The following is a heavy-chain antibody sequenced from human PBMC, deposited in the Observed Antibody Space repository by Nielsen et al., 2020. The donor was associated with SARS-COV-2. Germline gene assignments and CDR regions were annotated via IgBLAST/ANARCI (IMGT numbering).Heavy chain of an antibody. V-gene: IGHV3-33*01. CDR2: IRFDGSSP. Sequence: GESLKISCAASGFFFSTYGMHWVRQAPGKGLGWVAVIRFDGSSPYYADSVKGRATISRDNSKNTLYLEMSSLRAGDTAVYYCARGRLGYCSPTSCYGFDWWGQGTLVTVSS. CDR1: GFFFSTYG. CDR3: ARGRLGYCSPTSCYGFDW. D-gene: IGHD2-2*01. J-gene: IGHJ4*02.